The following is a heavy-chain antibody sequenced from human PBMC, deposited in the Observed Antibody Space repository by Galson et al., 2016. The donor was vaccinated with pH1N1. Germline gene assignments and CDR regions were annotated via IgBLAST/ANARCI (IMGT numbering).Heavy chain of an antibody. Sequence: TLSLTCTVSGGSISSHYWSWIRQPPGKGLEWIGYIYYSGSTNYNPSLKSRVTISVDTSKNQFSLKLTSVTAADTAVYFCATVLWFGELGGWFDPWGQGTLVTVSS. D-gene: IGHD3-10*01. CDR1: GGSISSHY. J-gene: IGHJ5*02. CDR3: ATVLWFGELGGWFDP. V-gene: IGHV4-59*11. CDR2: IYYSGST.